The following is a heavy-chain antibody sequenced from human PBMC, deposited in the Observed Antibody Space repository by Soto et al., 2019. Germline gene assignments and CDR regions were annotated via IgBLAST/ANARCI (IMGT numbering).Heavy chain of an antibody. D-gene: IGHD1-20*01. CDR1: GVSITPYY. Sequence: QVQLQESGPGLVKPSETLSLTCTVSGVSITPYYWTWIRHPPGKGLVWIGYVYHTGNTYYNPLLKSGVTTSLYTSKNQVSRRLKSVTGADTAVYYCAREQYNWNLWGPGTLVTVSS. CDR3: AREQYNWNL. CDR2: VYHTGNT. V-gene: IGHV4-59*01. J-gene: IGHJ4*02.